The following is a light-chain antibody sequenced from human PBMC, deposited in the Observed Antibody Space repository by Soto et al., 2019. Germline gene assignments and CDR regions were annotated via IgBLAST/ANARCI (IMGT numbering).Light chain of an antibody. Sequence: TCRSGAPSRFSGSGPGTDFTLTNSSLQPEDFAIYYCQNYSNAPSWTFGQGTKVDIK. V-gene: IGKV1-27*01. CDR3: QNYSNAPSWT. J-gene: IGKJ1*01.